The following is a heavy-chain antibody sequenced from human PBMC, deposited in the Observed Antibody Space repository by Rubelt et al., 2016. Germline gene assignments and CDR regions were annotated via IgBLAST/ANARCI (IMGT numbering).Heavy chain of an antibody. CDR1: GFTFSSYG. J-gene: IGHJ4*02. D-gene: IGHD6-13*01. V-gene: IGHV3-30*03. CDR3: ARESPRAAAAGD. Sequence: QVQLVGSGGGVVQPGRSLRLSCAASGFTFSSYGMHWVRQAPGKGLEWVAVISYDGSNKYYADSVKGRFTISRDNSKNTLYLQMNSLRAEDTAVYYCARESPRAAAAGDWGQGTLVTVSS. CDR2: ISYDGSNK.